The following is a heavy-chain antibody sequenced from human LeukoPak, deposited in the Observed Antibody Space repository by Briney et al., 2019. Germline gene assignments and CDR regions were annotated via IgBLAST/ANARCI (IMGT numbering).Heavy chain of an antibody. CDR3: ARDPVVRGVIISDYSYYGMDV. CDR1: GGSISSGGYY. V-gene: IGHV4-31*03. CDR2: IYYSGST. Sequence: SETLSLTCTVSGGSISSGGYYGSWIRQHPGKGLEWIGYIYYSGSTYYNPSLKSRVTISVDTSKTQFALNLSSVTAADPAVYYCARDPVVRGVIISDYSYYGMDVWGQGTPVTVSS. D-gene: IGHD3-10*01. J-gene: IGHJ6*02.